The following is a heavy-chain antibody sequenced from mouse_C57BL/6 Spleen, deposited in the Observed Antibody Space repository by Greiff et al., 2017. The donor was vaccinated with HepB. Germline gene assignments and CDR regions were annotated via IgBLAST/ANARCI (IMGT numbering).Heavy chain of an antibody. CDR2: IYPGSGST. V-gene: IGHV1-55*01. CDR1: GYTFTSYW. J-gene: IGHJ4*01. Sequence: QVQLQQPGAELVKPGASVKMSCKASGYTFTSYWITWVKQRPGQGLEWIGDIYPGSGSTNYNEKFKSKATLTVDTSSSTAYMQLSSLTSEDSAVYYCARIYDYDRYAVDYWGQGTSVTVSA. CDR3: ARIYDYDRYAVDY. D-gene: IGHD2-4*01.